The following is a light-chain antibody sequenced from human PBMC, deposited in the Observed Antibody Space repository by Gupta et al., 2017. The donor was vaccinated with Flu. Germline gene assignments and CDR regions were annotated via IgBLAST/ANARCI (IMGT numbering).Light chain of an antibody. J-gene: IGKJ3*01. CDR2: GAS. CDR3: QQYGSSPFT. Sequence: EIVLTQSPGTLSLSPGERATLSCRASQSVTANYLAWYQQKPGQAPRLLIYGASRRATGIPDRFSGSGSGTDFTLTISRLEPEDSAVYYCQQYGSSPFTFGPGTKVDIK. CDR1: QSVTANY. V-gene: IGKV3-20*01.